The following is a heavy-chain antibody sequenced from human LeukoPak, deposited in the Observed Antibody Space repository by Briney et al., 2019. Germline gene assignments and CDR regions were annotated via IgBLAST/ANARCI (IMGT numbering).Heavy chain of an antibody. J-gene: IGHJ6*03. CDR1: GGSISSYY. CDR2: IYYSGST. CDR3: AMYYYGYSSSWQDYYYHMDV. Sequence: SETLSLTCTVSGGSISSYYWSWIRQPPGKGLEWIGYIYYSGSTNYNPSLKSRVTISVDTSKNQFSLKLSSVTAADTAVYYCAMYYYGYSSSWQDYYYHMDVWGKGTTVTVSS. D-gene: IGHD6-13*01. V-gene: IGHV4-59*01.